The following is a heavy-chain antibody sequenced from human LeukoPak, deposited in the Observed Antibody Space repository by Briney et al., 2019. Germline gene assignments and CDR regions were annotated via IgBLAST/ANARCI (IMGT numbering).Heavy chain of an antibody. CDR2: ISPYNGNT. Sequence: ASVKVSCKASGYTFTIYGISWVRQAPGQGLEWMGWISPYNGNTNYAQKLQGRVTMTTDTSTSTAYMELSRLRSDDTAVYYCARGVWSTKYYYFDYWGQGTLVTVSS. CDR1: GYTFTIYG. D-gene: IGHD3-16*01. CDR3: ARGVWSTKYYYFDY. V-gene: IGHV1-18*01. J-gene: IGHJ4*02.